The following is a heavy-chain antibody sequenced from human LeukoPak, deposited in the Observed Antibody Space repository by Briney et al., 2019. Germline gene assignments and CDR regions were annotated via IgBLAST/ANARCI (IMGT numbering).Heavy chain of an antibody. V-gene: IGHV4-34*01. CDR1: GGSFSGYY. J-gene: IGHJ4*02. CDR3: ARGSVRGAAAGPDLDY. D-gene: IGHD6-13*01. CDR2: INHSGST. Sequence: SETLSLTCAVYGGSFSGYYWSWIRQPPGKGLEWIGEINHSGSTNYDPSLKSRVTISVDTSKNRFSLKLSSVTAADTAVYYCARGSVRGAAAGPDLDYWGQGTLVTVSS.